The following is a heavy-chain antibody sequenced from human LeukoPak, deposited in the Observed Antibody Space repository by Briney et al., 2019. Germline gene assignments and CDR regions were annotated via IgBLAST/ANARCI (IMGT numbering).Heavy chain of an antibody. V-gene: IGHV1-46*01. J-gene: IGHJ5*02. D-gene: IGHD2-2*01. Sequence: ASVTVSCKASGYTFTSYYIHWVRQAPGQGLEWMGIINPSSGNTYYAQKFQGRLTMTRDTSTGTVYMELSSLRSEDTAVYYCARDNDVKEIVVVQTRSRAWFDPWGQGTLVTVSS. CDR1: GYTFTSYY. CDR2: INPSSGNT. CDR3: ARDNDVKEIVVVQTRSRAWFDP.